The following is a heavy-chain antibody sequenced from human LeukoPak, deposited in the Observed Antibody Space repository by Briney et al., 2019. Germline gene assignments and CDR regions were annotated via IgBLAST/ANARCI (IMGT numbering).Heavy chain of an antibody. CDR1: GFTFSSYW. J-gene: IGHJ4*02. CDR3: ARELPWLAFDY. V-gene: IGHV3-48*04. Sequence: PGGSLRLSCAASGFTFSSYWMNWVRQAPGKGLEWVSYISSSGSTIYYADSVKGRFTISRDNAKNSLYLQMNSLRAEDTAVYYCARELPWLAFDYWGQGTLVTVSS. CDR2: ISSSGSTI. D-gene: IGHD3-10*01.